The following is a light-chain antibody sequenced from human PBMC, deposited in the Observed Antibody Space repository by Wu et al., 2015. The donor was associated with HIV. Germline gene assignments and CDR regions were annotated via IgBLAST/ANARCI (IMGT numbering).Light chain of an antibody. J-gene: IGKJ1*01. CDR2: GAS. Sequence: EIVMTQSPATLSVSPGERATLSCRASQTVGSSLAWYQQKPGQTPRLLISGASTRATAIPARFSGSGSGTAFTLTISSLQSEDFAVYYCQQYRDWSWTFGQGTKVEIK. CDR3: QQYRDWSWT. V-gene: IGKV3-15*01. CDR1: QTVGSS.